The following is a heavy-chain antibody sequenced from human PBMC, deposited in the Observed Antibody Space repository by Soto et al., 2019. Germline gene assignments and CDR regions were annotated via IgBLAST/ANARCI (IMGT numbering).Heavy chain of an antibody. CDR2: IYWNEDK. CDR3: AHRPEWERGYKYGYAGFFDY. D-gene: IGHD5-18*01. CDR1: GFSLSTGGVG. J-gene: IGHJ4*02. V-gene: IGHV2-5*01. Sequence: SGPTLVNPTQTLTLTCTFSGFSLSTGGVGVGWIRQPPGKALEWLALIYWNEDKRYSPSLKSRLTITKDTSKNQVVLTVTNMDPVDTATYYCAHRPEWERGYKYGYAGFFDYWGQGILVTVSS.